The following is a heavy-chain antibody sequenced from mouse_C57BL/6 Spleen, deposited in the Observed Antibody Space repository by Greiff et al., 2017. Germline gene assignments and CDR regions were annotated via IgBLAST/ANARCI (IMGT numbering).Heavy chain of an antibody. D-gene: IGHD1-1*01. Sequence: EVQLQQSGPELVKPGASVTIPCKASGYTFTDYNMDWVKQSHGKSLEWIGDINPNNGGTIYNQKFKGKATLTVDKSSSTAYMALRSLTSEDTAVYYCARERSYYYGSSYYYYAMDYWGQGTSVTVSS. V-gene: IGHV1-18*01. CDR3: ARERSYYYGSSYYYYAMDY. CDR1: GYTFTDYN. J-gene: IGHJ4*01. CDR2: INPNNGGT.